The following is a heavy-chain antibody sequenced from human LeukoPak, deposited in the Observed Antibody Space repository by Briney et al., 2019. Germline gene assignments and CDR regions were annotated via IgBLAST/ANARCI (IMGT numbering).Heavy chain of an antibody. D-gene: IGHD3-9*01. CDR2: IYNSGST. CDR3: AGGTGFIIKD. V-gene: IGHV4-59*02. J-gene: IGHJ4*02. Sequence: PSETLSLTCTVSGGSVSSYFWYWFRQTPGKGLEWIGYIYNSGSTDYNPSLKSRVAISVDTSENQFSLKLSSVTAADTAVYYCAGGTGFIIKDWGQGTLVTVSS. CDR1: GGSVSSYF.